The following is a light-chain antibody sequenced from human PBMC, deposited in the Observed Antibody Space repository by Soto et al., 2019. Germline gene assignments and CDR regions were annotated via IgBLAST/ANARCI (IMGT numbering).Light chain of an antibody. CDR1: QSVVNNY. CDR2: RAS. Sequence: ENVLTQSPDTLSLSPGERATLSCRAGQSVVNNYLAWYQPKPGQAPRLLMYRASTRATGIADRFSGSGSGTDFTLTISRLEPEDFAVYYCQHYGSTVITFGQGTRLEMK. J-gene: IGKJ5*01. V-gene: IGKV3-20*01. CDR3: QHYGSTVIT.